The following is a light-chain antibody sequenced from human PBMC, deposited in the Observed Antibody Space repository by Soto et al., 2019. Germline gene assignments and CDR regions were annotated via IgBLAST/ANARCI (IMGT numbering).Light chain of an antibody. CDR1: QSVSSNF. CDR2: GAS. V-gene: IGKV3-20*01. J-gene: IGKJ1*01. Sequence: EIVLTQSPGTLSLSPGERVTLSCRASQSVSSNFLAWYQQKPGQAPRLLIYGASNRAAGIPDRFSGSGSGTYFPLTISRLDHDVVALYYYHQYSSSPRTFGQGTKVEIK. CDR3: HQYSSSPRT.